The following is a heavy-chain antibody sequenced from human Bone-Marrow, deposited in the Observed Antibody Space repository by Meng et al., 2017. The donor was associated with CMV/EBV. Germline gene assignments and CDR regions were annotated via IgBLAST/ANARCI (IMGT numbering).Heavy chain of an antibody. J-gene: IGHJ4*02. V-gene: IGHV4-59*01. Sequence: GSLRLSCTVSGGSISSYYWSWIRQPPGKGLEWIGYIYYSGSTNYNPSLKSRVTISVDTSKNQFSLKLSSVTAADTAVYYCARGVSSNYDFWSGYYKGGYYFDYWGQGTLVTVSS. CDR2: IYYSGST. CDR3: ARGVSSNYDFWSGYYKGGYYFDY. D-gene: IGHD3-3*01. CDR1: GGSISSYY.